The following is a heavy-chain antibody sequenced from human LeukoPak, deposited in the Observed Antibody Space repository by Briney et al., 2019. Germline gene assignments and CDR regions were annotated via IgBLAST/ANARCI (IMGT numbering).Heavy chain of an antibody. CDR3: ARDSVDIVATIRGQSNYFDY. V-gene: IGHV3-21*01. J-gene: IGHJ4*02. CDR1: GFTFSSYA. Sequence: GGSLRLSCAASGFTFSSYAMSWVRQAPGKGLEWVSAISSSSTYIYYAGSVKGRFTISRDNAKNSLYLQMNRLRAEDTAVYYCARDSVDIVATIRGQSNYFDYWGQGTLVTVSS. D-gene: IGHD5-12*01. CDR2: ISSSSTYI.